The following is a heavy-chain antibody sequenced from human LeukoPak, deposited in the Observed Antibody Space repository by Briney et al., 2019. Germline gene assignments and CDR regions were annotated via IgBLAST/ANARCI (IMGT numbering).Heavy chain of an antibody. CDR2: IYYSGST. D-gene: IGHD2-15*01. V-gene: IGHV4-59*08. J-gene: IGHJ6*03. CDR3: ARHIVAAAPYYYYYMDV. CDR1: GGSFSGYY. Sequence: ASETLSLTCAVYGGSFSGYYWSWIRQPPGKGLGWIGYIYYSGSTNYNPSLKSRVTISVDTSKNQFSLKLSSVTAADTAVYYCARHIVAAAPYYYYYMDVWGKGTTVTISS.